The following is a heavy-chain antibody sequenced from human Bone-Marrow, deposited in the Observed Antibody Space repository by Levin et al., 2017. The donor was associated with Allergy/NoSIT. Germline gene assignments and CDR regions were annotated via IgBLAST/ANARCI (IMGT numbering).Heavy chain of an antibody. J-gene: IGHJ1*01. Sequence: SLKISCAGSGFTFEDYGMHWVRQAPGKGLEWVAGISWSSGTIGYGDSVKGRFTISRDNAKSSVYLQMDSLRLDDTAFYYCVKDTQTTEAPGMLLQQWGQGTLVTVSS. CDR2: ISWSSGTI. CDR3: VKDTQTTEAPGMLLQQ. V-gene: IGHV3-9*01. CDR1: GFTFEDYG. D-gene: IGHD4-17*01.